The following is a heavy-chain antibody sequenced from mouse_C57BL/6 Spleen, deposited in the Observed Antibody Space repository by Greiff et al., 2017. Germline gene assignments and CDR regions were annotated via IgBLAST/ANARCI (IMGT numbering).Heavy chain of an antibody. Sequence: VQLQQSGGDLVKPGGSLKLSCAASGFTFSSYGMSWVRQTPDKRLEWVATISSGGSYTYYPDSVKGRFTISRDNAKNTLYLQMSSLKSEDTAMYYCAMGTTAVGGFAYWGQGTLVTVSA. CDR2: ISSGGSYT. J-gene: IGHJ3*01. V-gene: IGHV5-6*01. CDR3: AMGTTAVGGFAY. D-gene: IGHD1-2*01. CDR1: GFTFSSYG.